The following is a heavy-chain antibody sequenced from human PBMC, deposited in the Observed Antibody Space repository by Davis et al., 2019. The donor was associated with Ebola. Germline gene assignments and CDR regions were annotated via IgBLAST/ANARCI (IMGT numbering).Heavy chain of an antibody. CDR3: ARVGANANFDY. Sequence: PSETLSLTCIISGVSISSFSWGWVRQPAGKGLEWIGRVFTSGNTNYNPSLKSRVTMSLDTSKNHFSLWLNSVTAADTAVYYCARVGANANFDYWGQGTLVPSLQ. V-gene: IGHV4-4*07. J-gene: IGHJ4*02. CDR1: GVSISSFS. CDR2: VFTSGNT. D-gene: IGHD4/OR15-4a*01.